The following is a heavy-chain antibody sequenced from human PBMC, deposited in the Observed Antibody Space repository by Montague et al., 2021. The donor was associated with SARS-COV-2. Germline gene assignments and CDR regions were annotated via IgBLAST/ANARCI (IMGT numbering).Heavy chain of an antibody. CDR3: ARLSSDIGGYFWFDP. V-gene: IGHV4-4*02. CDR1: GGSLSSGTW. CDR2: ISHSGGT. D-gene: IGHD1-26*01. J-gene: IGHJ5*02. Sequence: SETLSLTCAVSGGSLSSGTWWTWVRQPPGKGLEWIGEISHSGGTNYNPSLKSRVTISVDKSKNQFSLNLNSVTAADTAVYYCARLSSDIGGYFWFDPWGQGTLVSVSS.